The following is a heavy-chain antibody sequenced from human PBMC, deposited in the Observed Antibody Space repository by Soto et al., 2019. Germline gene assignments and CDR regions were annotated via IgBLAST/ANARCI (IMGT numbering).Heavy chain of an antibody. J-gene: IGHJ6*02. Sequence: PGGSLRLSCAASGFTFSSYEMHWVRRAPGKGLEWVAIIWYDGSYKYYADSVKGRFTISRDNSKNTLYLQMDSLRAEDTAVYYCARTLAAPDVWGQGTTVTVSS. CDR1: GFTFSSYE. CDR3: ARTLAAPDV. CDR2: IWYDGSYK. D-gene: IGHD6-6*01. V-gene: IGHV3-33*08.